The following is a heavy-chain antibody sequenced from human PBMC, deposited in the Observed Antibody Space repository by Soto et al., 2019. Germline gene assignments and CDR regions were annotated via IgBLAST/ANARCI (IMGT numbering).Heavy chain of an antibody. Sequence: GGSLRLSCVASGFTFRSCGIQWVRQAPGKGLEWVAVIWYDGSTKYYADSVRGRFTISRDVSKSTVYLQMNSLTTEDTAVYYCARDLGRTSGSPNDAFEIWGQGTMVTVSS. CDR2: IWYDGSTK. D-gene: IGHD3-10*01. V-gene: IGHV3-33*01. CDR1: GFTFRSCG. J-gene: IGHJ3*02. CDR3: ARDLGRTSGSPNDAFEI.